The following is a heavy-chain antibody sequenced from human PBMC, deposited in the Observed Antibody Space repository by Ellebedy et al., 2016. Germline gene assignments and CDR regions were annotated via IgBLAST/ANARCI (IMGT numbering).Heavy chain of an antibody. CDR1: GFIVSSFF. J-gene: IGHJ4*02. D-gene: IGHD4-17*01. CDR2: MRGDGAKT. Sequence: GESLKISXAPSGFIVSSFFMSWVRQAPGKGLEWVSTMRGDGAKTHLADSVKGRFTISRDSSKNSVYLRMNNLRVEDTAVYYCRQGHYADLWGQGTLVTVSS. V-gene: IGHV3-23*01. CDR3: RQGHYADL.